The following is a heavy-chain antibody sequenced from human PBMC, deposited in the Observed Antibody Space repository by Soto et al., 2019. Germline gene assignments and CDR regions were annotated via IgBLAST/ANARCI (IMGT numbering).Heavy chain of an antibody. D-gene: IGHD3-3*01. CDR3: AKVGDLLRFLEWSSYYFDY. J-gene: IGHJ4*02. CDR2: ISYDGSNK. V-gene: IGHV3-30*18. Sequence: QVQLVESGGGVVQPGRSLRLSCAASGFTFSSYGMHWVRQAPGKGLEWVAVISYDGSNKYYADSVKGRFTISRDNSKNTLYLQMNSLRAEDTAVYYCAKVGDLLRFLEWSSYYFDYWGQGTLVTVSS. CDR1: GFTFSSYG.